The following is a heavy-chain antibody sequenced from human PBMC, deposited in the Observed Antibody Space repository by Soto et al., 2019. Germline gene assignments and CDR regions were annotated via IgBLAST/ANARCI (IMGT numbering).Heavy chain of an antibody. J-gene: IGHJ4*02. D-gene: IGHD3-22*01. V-gene: IGHV4-59*01. CDR3: ARDIGERDSSGPLDY. CDR1: GGSISSYY. Sequence: SETLSFTCTVSGGSISSYYWSWIRQPPGKGLEWIGYIYYSGSTNYNPSLKSRVTISVDTSKNQFSLKLSSVTAADTAVYYCARDIGERDSSGPLDYWGQGTLVTVSS. CDR2: IYYSGST.